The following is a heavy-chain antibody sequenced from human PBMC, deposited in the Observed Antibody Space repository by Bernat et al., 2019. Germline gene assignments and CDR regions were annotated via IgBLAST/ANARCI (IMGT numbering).Heavy chain of an antibody. D-gene: IGHD4-17*01. CDR1: VFTFSSYS. CDR2: ISSSSSYI. V-gene: IGHV3-21*01. Sequence: EVQLVESGGGLVKPGGSLRLSCSASVFTFSSYSMNWVRQAPGKGLEWVSSISSSSSYIYYAESVKGRFTISRDNAKNSLYLQMNSLRAEDTAVYYCARDPYGDYVFDAWGQGTLVTVSS. J-gene: IGHJ5*02. CDR3: ARDPYGDYVFDA.